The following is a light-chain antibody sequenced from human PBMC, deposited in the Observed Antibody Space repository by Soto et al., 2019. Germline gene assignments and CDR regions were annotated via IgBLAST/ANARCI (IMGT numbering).Light chain of an antibody. J-gene: IGLJ2*01. CDR1: SGDVGGYNY. V-gene: IGLV2-14*01. CDR2: DVT. Sequence: QSALTQPASVSGSPGQSITISCTGTSGDVGGYNYVSWYQRHPGKAPKLIIYDVTNRPSGVSDRFSGFKSGNTASLTISGLRAEGEGDYYCSSYISRTLVVFGGGTKLTVL. CDR3: SSYISRTLVV.